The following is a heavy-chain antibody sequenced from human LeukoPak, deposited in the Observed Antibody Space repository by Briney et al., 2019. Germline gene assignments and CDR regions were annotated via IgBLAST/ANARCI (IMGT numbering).Heavy chain of an antibody. D-gene: IGHD3-22*01. CDR1: GGSISSYY. J-gene: IGHJ4*02. CDR2: SYTSGST. Sequence: SETLSLTCTVSGGSISSYYWSWIRQPPGKGLEWMGYSYTSGSTNYNPSLKSRVTISVATSKNQFSLKLSSVTAADTAVYYCARSIGGYYYDSSGTFDYWGQGTLVTVSS. V-gene: IGHV4-4*09. CDR3: ARSIGGYYYDSSGTFDY.